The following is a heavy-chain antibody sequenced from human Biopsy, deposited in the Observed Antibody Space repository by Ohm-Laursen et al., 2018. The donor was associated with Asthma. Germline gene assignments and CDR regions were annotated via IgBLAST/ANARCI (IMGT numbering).Heavy chain of an antibody. J-gene: IGHJ4*02. Sequence: SLRLSCAASGFTFSDYDMHWVRQAPGKGPEWVALISFDGRYEYYADSVKGRFTISRDNPMKRLYLQMSSLTAEDTAVYYCASRGGDFWSGYYMDYWGQGTLVTVSS. CDR1: GFTFSDYD. D-gene: IGHD3-3*01. CDR2: ISFDGRYE. V-gene: IGHV3-30*15. CDR3: ASRGGDFWSGYYMDY.